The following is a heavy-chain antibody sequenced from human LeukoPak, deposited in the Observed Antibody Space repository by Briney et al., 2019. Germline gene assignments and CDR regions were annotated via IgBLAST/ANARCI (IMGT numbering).Heavy chain of an antibody. CDR2: ISSSSSTI. CDR3: ARDGTTIYDY. CDR1: GFTFSSYS. D-gene: IGHD1-7*01. J-gene: IGHJ4*02. V-gene: IGHV3-48*01. Sequence: GGSLRLSCAASGFTFSSYSMNWVRQAPGKGLEWVSYISSSSSTIYYADSVKGRFTISRDNAKNSLYLQMNSLRAEDTAVYYCARDGTTIYDYWGQETLVTVSS.